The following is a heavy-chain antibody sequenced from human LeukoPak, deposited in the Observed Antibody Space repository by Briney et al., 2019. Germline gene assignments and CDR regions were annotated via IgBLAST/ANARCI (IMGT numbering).Heavy chain of an antibody. J-gene: IGHJ6*03. Sequence: ASVKVSCKASGYTFTGYYMHWVRQAPGQGLEWMGWINPNSGGTNYAQKFQGRVTMTRDTSISTAYMELSRLRSDDTAVYYCARMPQYSYGYYYYYMDVWGKGTTVTVSS. V-gene: IGHV1-2*02. CDR3: ARMPQYSYGYYYYYMDV. CDR1: GYTFTGYY. D-gene: IGHD5-18*01. CDR2: INPNSGGT.